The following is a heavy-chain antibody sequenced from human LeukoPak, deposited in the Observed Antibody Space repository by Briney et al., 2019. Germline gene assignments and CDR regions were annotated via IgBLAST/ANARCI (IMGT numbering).Heavy chain of an antibody. CDR3: ARDLYSGHEGNAFDI. CDR2: IIPILGIA. V-gene: IGHV1-69*10. J-gene: IGHJ3*02. D-gene: IGHD5-12*01. CDR1: GYIFTGYY. Sequence: GASVKVSCKASGYIFTGYYMYWVRQAPGQGLEWMGRIIPILGIANYAQKFQGRVTIIADKSTSTAYMELSSLRSEDTAVYYCARDLYSGHEGNAFDIWGQGTMVTVSS.